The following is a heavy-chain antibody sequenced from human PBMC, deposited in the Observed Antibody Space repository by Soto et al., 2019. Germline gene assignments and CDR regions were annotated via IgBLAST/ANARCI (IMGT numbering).Heavy chain of an antibody. D-gene: IGHD4-17*01. V-gene: IGHV4-61*01. CDR2: ISYSGSS. Sequence: KTSETLSLTCTVSGGSVSSGSLYWSWIRQPPGKGLEWIAYISYSGSSSYNPSLKSRVTISLDTSKNQFSLRLSSVTAADTAVYYCTRATVTSFFDYWGQGILVTVSS. CDR1: GGSVSSGSLY. CDR3: TRATVTSFFDY. J-gene: IGHJ4*02.